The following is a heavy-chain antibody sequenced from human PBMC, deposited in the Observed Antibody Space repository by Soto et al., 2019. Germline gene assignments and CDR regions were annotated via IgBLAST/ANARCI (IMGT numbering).Heavy chain of an antibody. CDR2: ISYDGSNR. CDR3: AKRGPIDFYHSGIDV. CDR1: GFTFSRYG. J-gene: IGHJ6*02. Sequence: GGSLRLSCAASGFTFSRYGMHWVRQAPGKGLQWVSVISYDGSNRDYADSVKGRFTISRDNSKNTVFLQMNSLRVDDTGVYYCAKRGPIDFYHSGIDVWGQGTTVTVSS. V-gene: IGHV3-30*18.